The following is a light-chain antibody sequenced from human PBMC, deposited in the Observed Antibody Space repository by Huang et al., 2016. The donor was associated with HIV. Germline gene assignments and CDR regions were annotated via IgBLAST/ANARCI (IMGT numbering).Light chain of an antibody. CDR3: LQDYNYPST. J-gene: IGKJ2*01. CDR1: QDIRND. Sequence: AIQMTQSPSSLSASVGDRVTITCRASQDIRNDLGWDQRRPCKVPRRLIYAAFNLQRGVPSRFSGSGSGTDFTLTISDLRPEDFATYYCLQDYNYPSTFGLGTKLEL. V-gene: IGKV1-6*01. CDR2: AAF.